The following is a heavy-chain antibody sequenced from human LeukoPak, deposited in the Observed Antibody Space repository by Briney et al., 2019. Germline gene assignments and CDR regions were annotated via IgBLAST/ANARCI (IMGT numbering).Heavy chain of an antibody. CDR3: ARDLAYCGGDCYPGGDY. CDR2: IIPIFGTA. Sequence: SVKVSCKASGGTFSSYAISWVRQAPGQGLEWMGRIIPIFGTANYAQKFQGRVTITADKSTCTAYMQLSSLRSEDTAVYYCARDLAYCGGDCYPGGDYWGQGTLVTVSS. V-gene: IGHV1-69*06. D-gene: IGHD2-21*02. CDR1: GGTFSSYA. J-gene: IGHJ4*02.